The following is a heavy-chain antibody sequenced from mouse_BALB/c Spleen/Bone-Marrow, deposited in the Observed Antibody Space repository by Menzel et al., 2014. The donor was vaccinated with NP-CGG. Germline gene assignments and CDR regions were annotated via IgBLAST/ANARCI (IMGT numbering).Heavy chain of an antibody. D-gene: IGHD2-10*02. CDR1: GYTFTSYW. CDR3: TRKYGPLYYFDY. Sequence: ASGYTFTSYWINWIKQRPGQGLEWIGRIAPGSGGKYYNKMFKDKATLTVDTSSSTAYMQLSSPTSEDSAVYYCTRKYGPLYYFDYWGQGTTLTVSS. V-gene: IGHV1S41*01. CDR2: IAPGSGGK. J-gene: IGHJ2*01.